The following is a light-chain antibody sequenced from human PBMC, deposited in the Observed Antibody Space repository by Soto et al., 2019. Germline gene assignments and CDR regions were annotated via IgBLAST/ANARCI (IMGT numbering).Light chain of an antibody. V-gene: IGKV1-9*01. CDR2: AAS. CDR1: QGISGY. J-gene: IGKJ4*01. Sequence: DIQLTQSPSFLSASVGDRVTITCRASQGISGYLAWYQQKPGKDPKLLIYAASTLQSGVPSRFSGSGSETNFTISIRRLQPEDFATYYCQQIDIYSFGGGTKVHLK. CDR3: QQIDIYS.